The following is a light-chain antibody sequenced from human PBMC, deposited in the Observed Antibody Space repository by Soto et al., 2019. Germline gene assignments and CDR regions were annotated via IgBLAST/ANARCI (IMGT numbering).Light chain of an antibody. CDR2: EVN. Sequence: QSVLTQPASVSGSPGQSITISCTGTSSDVGNYNLVSWYQQHPGKAPKLMIYEVNKRPSGVSNRFSGSKSGNTASLTISGLQAEDEADYFCCSYTRSSTYVFGTGTKVPS. CDR1: SSDVGNYNL. J-gene: IGLJ1*01. V-gene: IGLV2-23*02. CDR3: CSYTRSSTYV.